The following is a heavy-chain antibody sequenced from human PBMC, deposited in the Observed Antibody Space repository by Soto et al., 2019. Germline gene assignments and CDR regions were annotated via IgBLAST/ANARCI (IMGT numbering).Heavy chain of an antibody. Sequence: VGSLRLSCAASGFTFSSYWMHWVRQAPGKGLVWVSRINSDGSSTSYADSVKGRFTISRDNAKNTLYLQMNSLRAEDTAVYYCERDIHSYYDFFLSEQQGFDPWGQATLVTVSS. CDR1: GFTFSSYW. V-gene: IGHV3-74*01. D-gene: IGHD3-3*01. J-gene: IGHJ5*02. CDR3: ERDIHSYYDFFLSEQQGFDP. CDR2: INSDGSST.